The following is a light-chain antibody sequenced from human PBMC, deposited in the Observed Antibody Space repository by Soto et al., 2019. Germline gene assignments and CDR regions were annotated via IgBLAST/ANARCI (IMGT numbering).Light chain of an antibody. Sequence: DIQMTQSPSTLSGSVGDRVTITCRASQTISSWLAWYQQKPGKAPKLLIYAASSFQSGVPSRFSGSGSGTDFTLTISSLQPEDFATYYCQQSYSTPITFGQGTRLEIK. J-gene: IGKJ5*01. CDR1: QTISSW. V-gene: IGKV1-39*01. CDR2: AAS. CDR3: QQSYSTPIT.